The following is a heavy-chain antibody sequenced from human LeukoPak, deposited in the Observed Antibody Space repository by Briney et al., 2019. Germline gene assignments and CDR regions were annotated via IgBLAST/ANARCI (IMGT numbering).Heavy chain of an antibody. J-gene: IGHJ4*02. CDR2: IYSTGGT. Sequence: SETLSLTCTVSGGSLSSYFWSWIRQPPGKGLEWIGNIYSTGGTSYNPSPKSRVTISVDTSKKQFSLRVSSVTAADTAVYYCARDGGGTSRPFDYWGQGTPVTVSS. CDR1: GGSLSSYF. D-gene: IGHD2-2*01. V-gene: IGHV4-59*01. CDR3: ARDGGGTSRPFDY.